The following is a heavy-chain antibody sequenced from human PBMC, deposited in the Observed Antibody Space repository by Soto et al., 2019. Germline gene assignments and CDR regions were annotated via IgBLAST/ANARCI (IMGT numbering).Heavy chain of an antibody. CDR1: GVTFSDAW. CDR3: ATFRSYSDY. CDR2: IKSQGEVGTT. Sequence: GCAMRLSCAAAGVTFSDAWMTWFRQAPGKGLEWVGRIKSQGEVGTTEYAAPVKGRFTISRDDSENTLYLQMNSLKSEDTAVYYCATFRSYSDYWGPGTLVTGSS. J-gene: IGHJ4*02. V-gene: IGHV3-15*01.